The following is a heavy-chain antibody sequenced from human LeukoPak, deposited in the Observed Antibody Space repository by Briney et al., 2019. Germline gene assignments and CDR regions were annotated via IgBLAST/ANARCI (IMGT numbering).Heavy chain of an antibody. CDR2: INPNSGGT. D-gene: IGHD6-13*01. CDR1: GYTFTGHY. Sequence: ASVKVSCKASGYTFTGHYMHWVRQAPGQGLEWMGWINPNSGGTNYAQKFQGRVTMTRDTSISTAYMELSRLRSDDTAVYYCARVGYSSSWYAEYFQHWGQGTMVTVSS. CDR3: ARVGYSSSWYAEYFQH. V-gene: IGHV1-2*02. J-gene: IGHJ1*01.